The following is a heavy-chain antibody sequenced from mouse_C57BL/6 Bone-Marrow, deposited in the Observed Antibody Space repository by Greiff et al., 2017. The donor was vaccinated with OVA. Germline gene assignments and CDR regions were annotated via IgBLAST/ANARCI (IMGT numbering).Heavy chain of an antibody. V-gene: IGHV1-15*01. D-gene: IGHD2-4*01. CDR1: GYTFTDYE. CDR2: IDPETGGT. J-gene: IGHJ2*01. CDR3: TRRGLPPRY. Sequence: QVQLQQSGAELVRPGASVTLSCKASGYTFTDYEMHWVKQTPVHGLEWIGAIDPETGGTAYNQKFKGKAILTADKSSSPAYMELRSLTSEASAVYYCTRRGLPPRYWGQGTTLTVSS.